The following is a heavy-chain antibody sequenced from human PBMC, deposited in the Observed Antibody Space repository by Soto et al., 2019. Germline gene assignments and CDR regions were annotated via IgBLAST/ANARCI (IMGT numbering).Heavy chain of an antibody. D-gene: IGHD6-13*01. V-gene: IGHV3-30*18. CDR1: GFTFSSYG. CDR3: AKCPGVAAAGPPFDP. Sequence: QVQLVESGGGVVQPGRSLRLSCAASGFTFSSYGIHWVRQAPGKGLEWVAVMSYDGSNKYYADSVKGRFTISRDNSKNTLYLQMNSLRAEDTAVYYCAKCPGVAAAGPPFDPWGQGTLVTVSS. CDR2: MSYDGSNK. J-gene: IGHJ5*02.